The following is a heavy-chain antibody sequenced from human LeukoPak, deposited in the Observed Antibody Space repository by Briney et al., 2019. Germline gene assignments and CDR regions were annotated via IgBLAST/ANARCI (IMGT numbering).Heavy chain of an antibody. J-gene: IGHJ5*02. CDR1: GFSFKTDG. V-gene: IGHV3-30*02. Sequence: GGSLRLSCVASGFSFKTDGMHWVRQAPGKGLEWGAFIRHDGSLIYYAESAKGRFTISRDNSKNTLYLQMNSLRTDDTAVYYCTRGDDYGSNTRLPKFNWFDPRGQGSLVTVFS. CDR3: TRGDDYGSNTRLPKFNWFDP. D-gene: IGHD4/OR15-4a*01. CDR2: IRHDGSLI.